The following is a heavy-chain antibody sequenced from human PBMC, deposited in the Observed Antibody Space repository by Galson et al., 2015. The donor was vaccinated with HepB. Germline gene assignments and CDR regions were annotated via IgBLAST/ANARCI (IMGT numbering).Heavy chain of an antibody. J-gene: IGHJ4*02. CDR2: IIPIFGTA. Sequence: SVKVSCKASGYTFTSYGISWVRQAPEQGLEWMGGIIPIFGTANYAQKFQGRVTITADESTSTAYMELSSLRSEDTAVYYCARVAAHGGYWGQGTLVTVSS. D-gene: IGHD3-16*01. CDR1: GYTFTSYG. CDR3: ARVAAHGGY. V-gene: IGHV1-69*13.